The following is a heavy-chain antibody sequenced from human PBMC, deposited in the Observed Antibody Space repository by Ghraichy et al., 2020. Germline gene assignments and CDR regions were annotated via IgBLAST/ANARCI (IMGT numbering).Heavy chain of an antibody. D-gene: IGHD6-13*01. V-gene: IGHV3-33*01. CDR3: AREEAAAGTGWFDP. CDR2: IWYDGSNK. J-gene: IGHJ5*02. Sequence: GGSLRLSCAASGFTFSSYGMHWVRQAPGKGLEWVAVIWYDGSNKYYADSVKGRFTISRDNSKNTLYLQMNSLRAEDTAVYYCAREEAAAGTGWFDPWGQGTLVTVSS. CDR1: GFTFSSYG.